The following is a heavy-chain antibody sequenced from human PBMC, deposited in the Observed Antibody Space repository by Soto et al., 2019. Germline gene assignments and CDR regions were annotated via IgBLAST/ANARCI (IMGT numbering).Heavy chain of an antibody. CDR2: MNPYSGNT. CDR1: GYTFFNYD. J-gene: IGHJ6*03. CDR3: ARSMAGNDSFHMDV. Sequence: QVQLVQSGAEVKKPGASVRVSCMASGYTFFNYDINWVRQATGQGPEWMGWMNPYSGNTGYAPEFQGRLTMTRSTSINTAYMELSSLRSDDTAIYYCARSMAGNDSFHMDVWGEGTTVIVS. V-gene: IGHV1-8*01. D-gene: IGHD3-10*01.